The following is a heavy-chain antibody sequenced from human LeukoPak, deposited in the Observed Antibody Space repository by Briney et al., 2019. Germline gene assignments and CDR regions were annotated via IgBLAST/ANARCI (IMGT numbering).Heavy chain of an antibody. D-gene: IGHD1-26*01. CDR2: YSASGGHT. CDR3: AKDVGLGVHQPRRYFDN. V-gene: IGHV3-23*01. Sequence: PGVSLRLLCATCGFMFSHYAMSWPRQAPGKAVEWVSAYSASGGHTYYADSVKGRITISRDNSKNTLYLQMNSLRAEDTGVYFCAKDVGLGVHQPRRYFDNWGQGTLVTVSS. J-gene: IGHJ4*02. CDR1: GFMFSHYA.